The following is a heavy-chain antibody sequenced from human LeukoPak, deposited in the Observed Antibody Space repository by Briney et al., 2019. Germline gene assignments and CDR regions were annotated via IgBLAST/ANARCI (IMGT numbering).Heavy chain of an antibody. CDR2: ISAYNGNT. CDR3: SRSYRGSYYDY. Sequence: ASVTVSCKASGHTFTSSGISWVRQAPGQGLEWMGWISAYNGNTNYAQKLQGRVTMTTDTSTSTAYMELRSLRSDDTAVYYCSRSYRGSYYDYWGQGTLVTVSS. CDR1: GHTFTSSG. D-gene: IGHD1-26*01. J-gene: IGHJ4*02. V-gene: IGHV1-18*01.